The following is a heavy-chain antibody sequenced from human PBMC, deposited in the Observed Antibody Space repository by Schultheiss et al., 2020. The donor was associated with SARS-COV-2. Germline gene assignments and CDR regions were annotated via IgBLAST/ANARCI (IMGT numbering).Heavy chain of an antibody. D-gene: IGHD3-16*02. Sequence: GGSLRLSCAASGFIFSDYAMNWVRQAPGKGLEWVSSINPSTGYIFYADSVKGRFTISRDNAKNSLFLQMNSLRAEDTAVYYCARYIISFGGILVSGFDYWGQGTLVTVSS. CDR1: GFIFSDYA. CDR2: INPSTGYI. V-gene: IGHV3-21*01. CDR3: ARYIISFGGILVSGFDY. J-gene: IGHJ4*02.